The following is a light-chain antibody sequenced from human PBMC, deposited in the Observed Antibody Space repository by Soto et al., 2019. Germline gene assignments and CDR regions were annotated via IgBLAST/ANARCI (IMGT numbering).Light chain of an antibody. CDR3: SSYTSSSTLWV. CDR1: GSDVGGYNY. J-gene: IGLJ3*02. V-gene: IGLV2-14*01. Sequence: QSALTQPASVSGSPGQSITISCTGTGSDVGGYNYVSWYQQHPGKAPKLMIYEVSNRPSGVSNRFSGSKSGNTASLTISGLQAEDEADYYCSSYTSSSTLWVFGGGTQLTVL. CDR2: EVS.